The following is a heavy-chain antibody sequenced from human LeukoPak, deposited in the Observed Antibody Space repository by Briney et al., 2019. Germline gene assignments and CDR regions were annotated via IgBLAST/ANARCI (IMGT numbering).Heavy chain of an antibody. D-gene: IGHD6-19*01. CDR2: IYYSGST. J-gene: IGHJ4*02. Sequence: PSETLSLTCTVSGGSISSYYWSRIRQPPGKGLEWIGYIYYSGSTNYNPSLKSRVTISVEMSKNQFSLKLSSVTAADTAVYYCARVGSSGWWDLDYWGQGALVTVSS. CDR3: ARVGSSGWWDLDY. CDR1: GGSISSYY. V-gene: IGHV4-59*01.